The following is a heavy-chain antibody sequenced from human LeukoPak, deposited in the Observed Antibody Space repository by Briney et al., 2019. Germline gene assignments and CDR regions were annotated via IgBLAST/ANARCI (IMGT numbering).Heavy chain of an antibody. CDR3: ARDSSGDSSGYSFDY. CDR2: IRYDGSNK. Sequence: GGSLRLSCAAPGFTFSSYGMHWVRQAPGKGLEWVAFIRYDGSNKYYADSVEGRFTISRDNSKNTLYLQMNSLRAEDTAVYYCARDSSGDSSGYSFDYWGQGTLVTVSS. D-gene: IGHD3-22*01. J-gene: IGHJ4*02. CDR1: GFTFSSYG. V-gene: IGHV3-30*02.